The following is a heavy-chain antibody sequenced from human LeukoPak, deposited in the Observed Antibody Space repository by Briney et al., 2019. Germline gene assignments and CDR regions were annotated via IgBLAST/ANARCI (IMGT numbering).Heavy chain of an antibody. Sequence: SETLSLTCTVSGDSISSGNYWGWIRQPPGKGLEWIGSIFHTGSTYFNLSLKSRVTISVDTSKNQFSLKLSSVTAADTAVYYCARIRVLRYFDWLPTYYFDYWGQGTLVTVSS. J-gene: IGHJ4*02. CDR1: GDSISSGNY. CDR3: ARIRVLRYFDWLPTYYFDY. CDR2: IFHTGST. V-gene: IGHV4-38-2*02. D-gene: IGHD3-9*01.